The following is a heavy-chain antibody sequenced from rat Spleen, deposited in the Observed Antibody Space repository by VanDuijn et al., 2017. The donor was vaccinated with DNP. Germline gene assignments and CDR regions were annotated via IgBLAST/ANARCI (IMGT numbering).Heavy chain of an antibody. D-gene: IGHD4-3*01. V-gene: IGHV5-7*01. CDR2: ISYDGSRT. Sequence: EVKLVESGGGLVQPGRSLKLSCAASGFTFRDYAMVWVRQAPRKGLEWVATISYDGSRTYYRDSVKGRFTISRDNAKSSLYLQMNSLKSEDTATYYCARHNSGYRYAMDAWGQGTSVTVSS. CDR3: ARHNSGYRYAMDA. J-gene: IGHJ4*01. CDR1: GFTFRDYA.